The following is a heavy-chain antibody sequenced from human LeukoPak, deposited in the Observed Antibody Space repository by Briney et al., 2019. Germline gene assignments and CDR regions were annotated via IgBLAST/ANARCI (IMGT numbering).Heavy chain of an antibody. V-gene: IGHV3-23*01. Sequence: GGSLRLSCAASGFTFSSYAMSWVRQAPGKGLEWVSAISGSGGSTYYADSVKGRFTISRDNSKNTLYLQMNSLRAEDTAVYYCAKDSLVDGGNPGDNWFDHWGQGTLVTVSS. D-gene: IGHD4-23*01. J-gene: IGHJ5*02. CDR3: AKDSLVDGGNPGDNWFDH. CDR2: ISGSGGST. CDR1: GFTFSSYA.